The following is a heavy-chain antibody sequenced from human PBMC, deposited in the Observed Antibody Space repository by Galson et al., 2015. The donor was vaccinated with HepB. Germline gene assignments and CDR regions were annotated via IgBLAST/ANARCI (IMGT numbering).Heavy chain of an antibody. J-gene: IGHJ4*02. V-gene: IGHV1-3*01. D-gene: IGHD4-11*01. CDR2: INAGSGNT. CDR1: GYTFNDHL. Sequence: SVKVSCQASGYTFNDHLIHWVRQAPGQRLEWIGWINAGSGNTHYSQTFQGRVTITSDTSASTAYMELSSLTSQDTRVYHCTSEGGGDDYSDYGEGYLDYWGQGTLVTVSS. CDR3: TSEGGGDDYSDYGEGYLDY.